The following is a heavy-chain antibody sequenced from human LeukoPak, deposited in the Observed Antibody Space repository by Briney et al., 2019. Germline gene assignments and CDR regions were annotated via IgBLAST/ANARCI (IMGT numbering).Heavy chain of an antibody. CDR1: GFTFSSYA. D-gene: IGHD3-3*01. J-gene: IGHJ4*02. CDR3: AKASDYDFWSGGFDY. Sequence: GGSLRLSCAASGFTFSSYAMSWVRQAPGKGLEWVSAISGSGGSTYYADSVKGRFTISRDNSKNTLYLQMNSLRAEDTAVYYCAKASDYDFWSGGFDYWGQGTLVTVSS. V-gene: IGHV3-23*01. CDR2: ISGSGGST.